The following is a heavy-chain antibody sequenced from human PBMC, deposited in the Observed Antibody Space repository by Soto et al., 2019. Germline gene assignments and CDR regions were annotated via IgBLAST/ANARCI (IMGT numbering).Heavy chain of an antibody. Sequence: ASVKVSCKASGYTFTSYSMHWVRQAPGQRLEWMGWINGGNGNTKYSQKFQGRVTITRDTSASTAYMELSSLKSEDTAVYYCARLAPGDYVGHFDYWGQGTLVTVSS. CDR3: ARLAPGDYVGHFDY. D-gene: IGHD4-17*01. V-gene: IGHV1-3*01. J-gene: IGHJ4*02. CDR1: GYTFTSYS. CDR2: INGGNGNT.